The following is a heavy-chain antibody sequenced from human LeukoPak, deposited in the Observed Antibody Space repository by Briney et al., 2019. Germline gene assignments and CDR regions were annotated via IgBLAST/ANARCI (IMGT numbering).Heavy chain of an antibody. Sequence: ASVKVSCKASGYTFTSYDINWVRQATGQGLEWMGWMNPNSGNTGYAQKFQGRVTITRNTSISTAYMELSSLRSEDTAVYYCARGGIVGATLAFDIWGQGTMVTVSS. CDR3: ARGGIVGATLAFDI. D-gene: IGHD1-26*01. CDR1: GYTFTSYD. CDR2: MNPNSGNT. J-gene: IGHJ3*02. V-gene: IGHV1-8*03.